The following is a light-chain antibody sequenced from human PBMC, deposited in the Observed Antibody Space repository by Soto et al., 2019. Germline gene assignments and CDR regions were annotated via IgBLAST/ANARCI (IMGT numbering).Light chain of an antibody. V-gene: IGLV2-23*01. J-gene: IGLJ3*02. Sequence: QSALTQPASVSGSPGQSITISCTGTSTDLGSYSLVSWYQQHPGKAPKLIIFEGSERPSGVSNRFSGSKSANSASLTISGLQTEDEADYYCCSYTLSGTMMFGGGTQLTVL. CDR1: STDLGSYSL. CDR3: CSYTLSGTMM. CDR2: EGS.